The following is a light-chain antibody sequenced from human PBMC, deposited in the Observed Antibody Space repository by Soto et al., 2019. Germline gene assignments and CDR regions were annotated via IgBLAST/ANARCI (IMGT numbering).Light chain of an antibody. Sequence: QSVLTQPASVSGSPGQSITISCTGTSCDVGGYNYVSWYQQHPGKAPKLMIYDVSNRPSGVSNRFSGSKSGNTASLTISGLQAEDEADYYCSSYTTSNTRQIVFGTGTKVTVL. J-gene: IGLJ1*01. CDR3: SSYTTSNTRQIV. V-gene: IGLV2-14*01. CDR2: DVS. CDR1: SCDVGGYNY.